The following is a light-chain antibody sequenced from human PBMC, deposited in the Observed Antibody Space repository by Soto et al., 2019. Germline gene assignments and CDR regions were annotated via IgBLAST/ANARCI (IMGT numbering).Light chain of an antibody. CDR3: QSYDSSLSAHYV. CDR1: SSNLGATYD. CDR2: GNS. J-gene: IGLJ1*01. Sequence: QSVLTQPPSVSGAPGQRVTISCTGSSSNLGATYDVQWYQQLPGTSPKRLIYGNSNRPSGVPDRFSGSKSGTSASLAITGLQADDEADYYCQSYDSSLSAHYVFGTGTQLTVL. V-gene: IGLV1-40*01.